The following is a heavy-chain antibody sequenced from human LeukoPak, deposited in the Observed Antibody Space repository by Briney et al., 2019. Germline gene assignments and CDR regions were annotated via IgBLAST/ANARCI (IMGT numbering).Heavy chain of an antibody. CDR3: ARESKIAARALDY. J-gene: IGHJ4*02. CDR1: GSTFSSYG. D-gene: IGHD6-6*01. V-gene: IGHV3-33*01. CDR2: IWYDGRNK. Sequence: PGGSLRLSCAASGSTFSSYGMHWVRQAPGKGLEWVAVIWYDGRNKYYADSVKGRFTVSRDNSKNTLYLQMNSLRAEDTAVYYCARESKIAARALDYWGQGTLVTVSS.